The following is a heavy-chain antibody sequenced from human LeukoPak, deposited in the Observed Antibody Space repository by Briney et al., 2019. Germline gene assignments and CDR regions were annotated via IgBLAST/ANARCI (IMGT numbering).Heavy chain of an antibody. D-gene: IGHD6-19*01. J-gene: IGHJ3*02. CDR3: ARELSIAVDAFDI. Sequence: TGGSLRLSCAASGFTFSSYWMSWVRQAPGKGLEWVANIKQDGSEKYYVDSVKGRFTISRDNAKNSLYLQMNSLRAEDTAVYYCARELSIAVDAFDIWGQGTMVTVSS. CDR2: IKQDGSEK. CDR1: GFTFSSYW. V-gene: IGHV3-7*03.